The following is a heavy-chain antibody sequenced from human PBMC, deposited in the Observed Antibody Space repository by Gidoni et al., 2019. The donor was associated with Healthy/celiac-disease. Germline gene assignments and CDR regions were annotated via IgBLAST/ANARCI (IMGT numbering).Heavy chain of an antibody. CDR1: GFTFSSYA. CDR3: AKVGDYDFWSGSPTVDY. CDR2: ISGSGGST. V-gene: IGHV3-23*01. J-gene: IGHJ4*02. Sequence: EVQLLESGGGLVQPGGSLRLSCAASGFTFSSYAMSWVRQAPGQGLEWVSAISGSGGSTYYADSVKGRFTISRDNSKNTLYLQMNSLRAEDTAVYYCAKVGDYDFWSGSPTVDYWGQGTLVTVSS. D-gene: IGHD3-3*01.